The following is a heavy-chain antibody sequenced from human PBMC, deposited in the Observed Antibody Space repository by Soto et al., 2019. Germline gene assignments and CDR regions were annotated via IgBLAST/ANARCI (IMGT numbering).Heavy chain of an antibody. CDR1: GGSVTSSDFY. D-gene: IGHD2-2*01. CDR2: IYYSENS. J-gene: IGHJ4*02. Sequence: QVQLQESGPGLVKPSQTLSLTCSVSGGSVTSSDFYWSWLRQPPGKGLEWIGYIYYSENSYYGPSLGSRGSISRDTSKNLFSPSLTSVTAADTAVYYCASKKGYCSRSVCFPPNGLDFWGPGILVTVSS. V-gene: IGHV4-30-4*01. CDR3: ASKKGYCSRSVCFPPNGLDF.